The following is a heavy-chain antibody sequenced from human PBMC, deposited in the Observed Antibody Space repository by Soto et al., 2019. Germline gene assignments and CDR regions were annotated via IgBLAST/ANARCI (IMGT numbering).Heavy chain of an antibody. D-gene: IGHD4-4*01. J-gene: IGHJ4*02. CDR1: GFSLSTSGMC. CDR3: ARTFERRDGYSKAYYFDY. CDR2: IDWDDDK. Sequence: SGPTLVNPTQTLTLTCTFSGFSLSTSGMCVSWIRQPPGKALEWLARIDWDDDKYYSTSLKTRLTISKDTSKNQVVLTMTNMDPVDTATYYCARTFERRDGYSKAYYFDYWGQGTLVNVSS. V-gene: IGHV2-70*11.